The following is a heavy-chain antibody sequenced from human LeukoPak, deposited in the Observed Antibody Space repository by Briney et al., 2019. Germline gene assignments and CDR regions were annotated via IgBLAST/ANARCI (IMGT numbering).Heavy chain of an antibody. CDR1: GYTFTSYG. Sequence: ASVKVSCKASGYTFTSYGISWVRQAPGQGLEWMGWISAYNGNTNYAQKLQGRVTMTTDTSTSTAYMELRSLRSDDTAVYYCARDDIVATIGAFDIWGQGTMVTVSS. D-gene: IGHD5-12*01. CDR3: ARDDIVATIGAFDI. V-gene: IGHV1-18*01. J-gene: IGHJ3*02. CDR2: ISAYNGNT.